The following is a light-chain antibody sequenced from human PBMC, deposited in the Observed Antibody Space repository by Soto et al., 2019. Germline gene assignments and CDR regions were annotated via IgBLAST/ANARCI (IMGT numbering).Light chain of an antibody. J-gene: IGLJ3*02. CDR3: APWDDSLNGPV. CDR1: SSNIGSNT. CDR2: SNN. Sequence: QSVLTQLPSASGTPGQRVTISCSGSSSNIGSNTVNWYQQLSGTAPKLLIYSNNQRPSGVPDRFSGSKSGTSASLAISGLQSEDEADYYCAPWDDSLNGPVFGGGTKLTVL. V-gene: IGLV1-44*01.